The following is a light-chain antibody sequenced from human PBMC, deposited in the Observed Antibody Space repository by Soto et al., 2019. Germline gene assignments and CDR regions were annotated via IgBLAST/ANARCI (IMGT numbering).Light chain of an antibody. CDR1: QVITND. CDR3: LQHNTYPWT. Sequence: VQMTQSPSSLSASIGDRVTITCRSSQVITNDLGWYQQKPGQAPKRLIYAASTLESGVPSRFSGSGSGTEFTPTISSLQPEDFATYYCLQHNTYPWTFGQGTKVDNK. CDR2: AAS. V-gene: IGKV1-17*01. J-gene: IGKJ1*01.